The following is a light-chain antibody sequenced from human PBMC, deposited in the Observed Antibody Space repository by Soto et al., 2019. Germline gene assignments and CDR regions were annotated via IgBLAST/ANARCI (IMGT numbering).Light chain of an antibody. J-gene: IGLJ2*01. Sequence: QSVLTQPPSVSGAPGQRVTISCTGSSSNIGAGHDVHWYQQIPGTAPKLLIYNNGARPSGVPDRFSGSKSGTSASLAITGLQAEDEADYYCQSYDSSPVVFGGGTKLTVL. V-gene: IGLV1-40*01. CDR3: QSYDSSPVV. CDR1: SSNIGAGHD. CDR2: NNG.